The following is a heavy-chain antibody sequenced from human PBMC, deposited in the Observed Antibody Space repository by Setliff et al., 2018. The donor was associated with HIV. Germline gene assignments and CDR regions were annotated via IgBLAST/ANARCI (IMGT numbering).Heavy chain of an antibody. CDR3: TREMGGSSSLVYYYYYMDV. J-gene: IGHJ6*03. CDR1: GFTFGDYA. CDR2: IRNKAYGGTT. Sequence: GGSLRLSCTASGFTFGDYAMSWVRQAPGKGLEWVGFIRNKAYGGTTEYAASVKGRFTISRDDSKSIAYLQMNSLKTEDTAVYYCTREMGGSSSLVYYYYYMDVWSKGTTVTVSS. V-gene: IGHV3-49*04. D-gene: IGHD6-6*01.